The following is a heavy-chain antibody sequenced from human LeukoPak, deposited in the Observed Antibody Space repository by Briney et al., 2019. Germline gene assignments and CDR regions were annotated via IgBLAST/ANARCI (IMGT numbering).Heavy chain of an antibody. CDR1: RFTFSSYS. CDR2: ISSSGSYI. J-gene: IGHJ3*02. CDR3: ARGSNNWNVDTFDI. Sequence: SGGSLRLSCAASRFTFSSYSMNWVRQAPGKGLEWVSSISSSGSYIYYADSVKGRFTISRDNAKNSLYLQMNSLRAEDTAVYYCARGSNNWNVDTFDIWGQGTMVTVSS. D-gene: IGHD1-20*01. V-gene: IGHV3-21*01.